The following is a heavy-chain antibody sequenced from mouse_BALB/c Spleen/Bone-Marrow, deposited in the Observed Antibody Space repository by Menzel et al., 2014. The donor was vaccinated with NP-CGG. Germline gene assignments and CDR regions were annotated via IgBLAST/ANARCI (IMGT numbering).Heavy chain of an antibody. D-gene: IGHD1-1*01. CDR2: IRLKSNNHAT. V-gene: IGHV6-6*02. CDR1: GFTFSNYW. Sequence: EVKVVESGGGLVQPGGSMKLSCVASGFTFSNYWMNWVRQSPEKGLEWVAEIRLKSNNHATHYAESVKGRFTISRDDSKSSVYLQMNNLRAEDTGIYYCTRQPYYGYFDYWGQGTTLTVSS. J-gene: IGHJ2*01. CDR3: TRQPYYGYFDY.